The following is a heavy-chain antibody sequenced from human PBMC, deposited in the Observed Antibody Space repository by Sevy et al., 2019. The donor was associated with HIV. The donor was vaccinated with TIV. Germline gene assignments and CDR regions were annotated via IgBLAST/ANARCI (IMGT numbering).Heavy chain of an antibody. J-gene: IGHJ4*02. Sequence: GGSLRLSCAASGFTFSSYAMHWVRQAPGKGLEWVAVISYDGSNKYYGDSVKGRFTISRDNSKNTLYLQMNSLRAEDTAVYYCARDRYYYDSSGYLLRYFDYWGQGTLVTVSS. CDR3: ARDRYYYDSSGYLLRYFDY. CDR1: GFTFSSYA. D-gene: IGHD3-22*01. CDR2: ISYDGSNK. V-gene: IGHV3-30-3*01.